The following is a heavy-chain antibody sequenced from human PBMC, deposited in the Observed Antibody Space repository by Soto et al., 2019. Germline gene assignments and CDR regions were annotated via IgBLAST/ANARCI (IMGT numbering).Heavy chain of an antibody. CDR1: GGSISSYY. CDR2: IYYSGST. D-gene: IGHD1-26*01. V-gene: IGHV4-59*01. Sequence: QVQLQESGPGLVKPSETLSLTCTVSGGSISSYYWSWIRQPPGKGLEWIGYIYYSGSTNYNPSLMSRVTISVDTSKNQFSLKLSSVTAADTAVYYCARGNSGSYSWFDPWGQGTLVTVSS. J-gene: IGHJ5*02. CDR3: ARGNSGSYSWFDP.